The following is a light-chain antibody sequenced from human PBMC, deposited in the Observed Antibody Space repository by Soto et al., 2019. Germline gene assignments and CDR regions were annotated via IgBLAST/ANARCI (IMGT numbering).Light chain of an antibody. CDR1: QSVSSS. Sequence: EIVMTQSPATLSVSPGERATLSCRASQSVSSSLAWYQQKLGQAPRLLIYGVSTRATGIPVRFSGSGSGTEFTLTISSLQSEDFAVYYCQQYNNWPPYTFGQGTKLEIK. V-gene: IGKV3-15*01. CDR2: GVS. J-gene: IGKJ2*01. CDR3: QQYNNWPPYT.